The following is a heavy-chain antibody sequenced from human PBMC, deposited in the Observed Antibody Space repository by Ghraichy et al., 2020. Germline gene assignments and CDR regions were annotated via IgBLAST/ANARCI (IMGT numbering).Heavy chain of an antibody. CDR1: GFTVSSNY. CDR2: IYSGGST. D-gene: IGHD2-15*01. Sequence: GGSLRLSCAASGFTVSSNYMSWVRQAPGKGLEWVLVIYSGGSTYYADSVKGRFTISRDNSKNTLYLQMNSLRAEDTAVYYCARDPEVPGYLFSNSGKGTLVTVSS. CDR3: ARDPEVPGYLFSN. V-gene: IGHV3-53*01. J-gene: IGHJ4*02.